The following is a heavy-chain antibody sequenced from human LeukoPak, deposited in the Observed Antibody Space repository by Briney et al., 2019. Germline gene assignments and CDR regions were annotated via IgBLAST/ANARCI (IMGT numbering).Heavy chain of an antibody. CDR2: IYYTGST. CDR1: GDSIRRYY. Sequence: PSETLSLTCTISGDSIRRYYWNWIRRPPGKGLEWIGYIYYTGSTSYNPSLKSRVTISLDTSKSQFSLRLTSFTAADTAVYYCASHGSSGHDPLTWGQGTLVTVSS. CDR3: ASHGSSGHDPLT. J-gene: IGHJ4*01. D-gene: IGHD5-12*01. V-gene: IGHV4-59*08.